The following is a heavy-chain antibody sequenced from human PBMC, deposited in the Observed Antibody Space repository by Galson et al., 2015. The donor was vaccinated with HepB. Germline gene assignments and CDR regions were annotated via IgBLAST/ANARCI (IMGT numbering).Heavy chain of an antibody. V-gene: IGHV4-34*01. Sequence: ETLSLTCAVYGGSFNDYYWSWIRQPPGKGLEWIGEINHSGSTNYNPSLKSRVTISVDTSQRQFSLKLTSVTAADTAVYYCARAWAAEEPTDDSHSSGYSDYWGQGTLVTVSS. CDR3: ARAWAAEEPTDDSHSSGYSDY. CDR2: INHSGST. D-gene: IGHD3-22*01. CDR1: GGSFNDYY. J-gene: IGHJ4*02.